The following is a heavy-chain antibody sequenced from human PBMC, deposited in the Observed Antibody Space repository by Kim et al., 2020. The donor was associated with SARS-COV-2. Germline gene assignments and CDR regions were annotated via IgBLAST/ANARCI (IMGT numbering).Heavy chain of an antibody. CDR1: GGSFSGYH. J-gene: IGHJ6*02. CDR2: INHSGST. CDR3: ARGRAGVVPGPILGIGPHYDYYVMDV. D-gene: IGHD2-2*02. V-gene: IGHV4-34*01. Sequence: SETLSLTSAVYGGSFSGYHWSWIRQPPGKGLDWIGEINHSGSTNYNPSLKSRVTISVDTSKNQFSLKLRSVTAADTAVYYCARGRAGVVPGPILGIGPHYDYYVMDVWGQGTTVTVSS.